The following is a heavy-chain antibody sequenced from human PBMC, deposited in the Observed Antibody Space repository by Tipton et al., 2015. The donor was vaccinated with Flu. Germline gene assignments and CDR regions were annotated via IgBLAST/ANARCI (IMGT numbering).Heavy chain of an antibody. CDR3: ARELDYGVFSPYFDY. J-gene: IGHJ4*02. CDR2: IYTSGTT. Sequence: TLSLTCTVSGGSFSGFHWSWIRQSAGKGLEWIGRIYTSGTTNYNPSLKSRVTLSVATSKNQFSLKLTSVTAADTAIYYCARELDYGVFSPYFDYCGQGTLVTVSS. V-gene: IGHV4-4*07. CDR1: GGSFSGFH. D-gene: IGHD4-17*01.